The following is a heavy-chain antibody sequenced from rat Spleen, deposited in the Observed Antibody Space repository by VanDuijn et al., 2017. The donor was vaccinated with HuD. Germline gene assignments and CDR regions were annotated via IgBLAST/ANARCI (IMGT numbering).Heavy chain of an antibody. D-gene: IGHD1-1*01. CDR1: GFSLTSYH. CDR3: ARSYYSGPWFFDY. Sequence: QVQLKESGPGLVQPSQTLSLTCTVSGFSLTSYHVSWVRQPPGKGLEWMGVMGAGGDTAYNLLFKSRLIISRDTSKSQVFLRMNSLQTEDTAMYFCARSYYSGPWFFDYWGQGVMVTVSS. V-gene: IGHV2-43*01. CDR2: MGAGGDT. J-gene: IGHJ2*01.